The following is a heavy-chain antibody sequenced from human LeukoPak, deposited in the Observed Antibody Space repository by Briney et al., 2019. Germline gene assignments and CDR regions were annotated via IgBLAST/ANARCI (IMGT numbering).Heavy chain of an antibody. Sequence: SETLSLTCTVSGGSISSYYWSWIRRPAGKGLEWIGRIYTSGSTNYNPSLKSRVTMSVDTSKNQFSLKLSSVTAADTAVYYCARGKGYSSSWYTSAFDYWGQGTLVTVSS. CDR3: ARGKGYSSSWYTSAFDY. CDR2: IYTSGST. CDR1: GGSISSYY. J-gene: IGHJ4*02. D-gene: IGHD6-13*01. V-gene: IGHV4-4*07.